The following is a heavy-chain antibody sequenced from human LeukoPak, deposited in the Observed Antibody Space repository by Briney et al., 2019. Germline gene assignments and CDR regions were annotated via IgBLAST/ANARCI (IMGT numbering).Heavy chain of an antibody. D-gene: IGHD5-12*01. Sequence: GGSLRLSCAASGFTLRSYDMSWVRQAPGKGLEWVAATSGSGVNSYFADSVRGRFTISRDNSQNTLYLQMDSLRAEDTALYYCAQEYSGYDFDYWGQGTLVTVSS. CDR1: GFTLRSYD. CDR2: TSGSGVNS. CDR3: AQEYSGYDFDY. V-gene: IGHV3-23*01. J-gene: IGHJ4*02.